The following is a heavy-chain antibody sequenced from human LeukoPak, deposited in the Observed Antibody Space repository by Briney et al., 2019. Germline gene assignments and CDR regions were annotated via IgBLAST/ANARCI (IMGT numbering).Heavy chain of an antibody. D-gene: IGHD1-26*01. V-gene: IGHV1-46*01. Sequence: GASVKVSCKASGYTFTTYYMHWVRQAPGQGLEWMGVVNPSSDNTGFAQRFQGRVTMTTDTSTGTVYMELSSLRSDDTAVYYCARGRLIGRASTTYDCFDYWGQGTLVTVSS. CDR1: GYTFTTYY. CDR2: VNPSSDNT. J-gene: IGHJ4*02. CDR3: ARGRLIGRASTTYDCFDY.